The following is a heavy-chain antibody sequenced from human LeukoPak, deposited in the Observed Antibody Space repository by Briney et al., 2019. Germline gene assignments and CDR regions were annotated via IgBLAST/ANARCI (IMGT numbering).Heavy chain of an antibody. CDR2: INHSGST. J-gene: IGHJ6*03. CDR3: ARVEYSSSWYGRNYYYYYMDV. D-gene: IGHD6-13*01. CDR1: GGSFSGYY. Sequence: SETLSLTCAVYGGSFSGYYWSWIRQPPGKGLEWIGEINHSGSTNYNPSLKSRVTISVDTSKNQFSLKLSSVTAADTAVYYCARVEYSSSWYGRNYYYYYMDVWGKGTTVTVSS. V-gene: IGHV4-34*01.